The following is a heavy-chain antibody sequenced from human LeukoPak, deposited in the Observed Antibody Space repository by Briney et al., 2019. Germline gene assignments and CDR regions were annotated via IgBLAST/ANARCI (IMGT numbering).Heavy chain of an antibody. CDR2: IIPIFGTA. CDR3: ARLDEYSSSSRYYGMDV. V-gene: IGHV1-69*05. D-gene: IGHD6-6*01. CDR1: GGTFSSYG. Sequence: ASVKVSCKASGGTFSSYGISWVRQAPGQGLEWMGGIIPIFGTANYAQKFQGRVTITTDESTSTAYMELNSLRSEDTAVYYCARLDEYSSSSRYYGMDVWGQGTTVTVSS. J-gene: IGHJ6*02.